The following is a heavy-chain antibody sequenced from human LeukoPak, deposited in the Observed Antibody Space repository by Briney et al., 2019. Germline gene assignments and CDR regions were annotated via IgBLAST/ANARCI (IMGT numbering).Heavy chain of an antibody. J-gene: IGHJ4*02. CDR1: GFIFSNYG. D-gene: IGHD6-19*01. Sequence: GESLRLSCEASGFIFSNYGMHWVRQAPGKGLEWLALIWYDGQTKFYADSVKGRLTISRDNSGNTLFLHMTSLRVEDTAVYYCAREWGRIAVAGGPGYWGQGALVTVSS. V-gene: IGHV3-33*01. CDR2: IWYDGQTK. CDR3: AREWGRIAVAGGPGY.